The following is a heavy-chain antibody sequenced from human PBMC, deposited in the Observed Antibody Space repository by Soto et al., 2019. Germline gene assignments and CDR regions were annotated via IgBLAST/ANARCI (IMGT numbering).Heavy chain of an antibody. J-gene: IGHJ4*02. CDR2: INAGNGNT. V-gene: IGHV1-3*01. CDR3: ARAVVPAAPRAALQSLDY. Sequence: ASVKVSCKASGYTFTSYAMHWVRQAHGQRLEWMGWINAGNGNTKYSQKFQGRVTITRDTSASTAYMELSSLRSEDTAVYYCARAVVPAAPRAALQSLDYWGQGTLVTVSS. CDR1: GYTFTSYA. D-gene: IGHD2-2*01.